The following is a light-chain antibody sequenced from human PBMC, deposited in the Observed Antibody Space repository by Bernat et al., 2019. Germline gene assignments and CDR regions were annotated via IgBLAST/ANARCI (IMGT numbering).Light chain of an antibody. CDR3: QHYGSSSFT. Sequence: IVLTQSPGTLSLSPGERATLSCRASQSVSGRYLAWYQQKRGQAPRLLMYGPSSRATGIPDRFSGSGLRTDFTLTISRLEPEDFAVYFCQHYGSSSFTFGQGTKLEIK. CDR2: GPS. J-gene: IGKJ2*01. CDR1: QSVSGRY. V-gene: IGKV3-20*01.